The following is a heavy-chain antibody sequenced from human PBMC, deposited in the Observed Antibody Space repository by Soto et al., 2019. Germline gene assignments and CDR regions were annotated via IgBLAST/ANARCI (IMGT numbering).Heavy chain of an antibody. V-gene: IGHV3-33*01. CDR3: ARDREPYYDFWSAYVDP. J-gene: IGHJ5*02. Sequence: QVQLVESGEGVVQPGRSLRLSCAASGFTFSSYGMHWVRQAPGKGLEWVAVIWYDGSNKYYADSVKGRFTISRDNSKNTLYLQMNSLRAEDTAVYYCARDREPYYDFWSAYVDPWGQGTLVTVSS. D-gene: IGHD3-3*01. CDR2: IWYDGSNK. CDR1: GFTFSSYG.